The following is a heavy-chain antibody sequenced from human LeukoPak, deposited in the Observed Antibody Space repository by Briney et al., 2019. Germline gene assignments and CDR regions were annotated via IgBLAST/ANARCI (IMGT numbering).Heavy chain of an antibody. D-gene: IGHD5-18*01. V-gene: IGHV4-39*01. Sequence: PSETLSLTCTVSGGSISSSSYYWVWIRQPPGKGLEWIGSIFYSGSTYYNPSLKSRVTISLDTSKNQFSLKLSSVTAADTAIYYCARQAGYSYGYVGYYFDSWGQGTLVTVSS. CDR2: IFYSGST. CDR1: GGSISSSSYY. J-gene: IGHJ4*02. CDR3: ARQAGYSYGYVGYYFDS.